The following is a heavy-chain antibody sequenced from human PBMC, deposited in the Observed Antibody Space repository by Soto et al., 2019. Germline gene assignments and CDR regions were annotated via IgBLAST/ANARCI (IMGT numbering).Heavy chain of an antibody. CDR3: ARELVSEIYYYGMDV. Sequence: ASVKVSCKASGYTFTSYYMHWVRQAPGQGLEWMGIINPSGGSTSYAQKFQGRVTMTRDTSTSTVYMELSSLRSEDTAVYYCARELVSEIYYYGMDVWGQGTTVTVTS. CDR2: INPSGGST. D-gene: IGHD2-2*01. CDR1: GYTFTSYY. J-gene: IGHJ6*02. V-gene: IGHV1-46*01.